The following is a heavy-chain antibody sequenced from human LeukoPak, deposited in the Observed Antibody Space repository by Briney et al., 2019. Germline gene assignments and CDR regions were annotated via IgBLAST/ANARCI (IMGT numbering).Heavy chain of an antibody. CDR3: ARDTVAAKWAFDI. J-gene: IGHJ3*02. Sequence: GGSLRLSCAASGFTFSSYSMNWVRQAPGKGLEWVSYISSSSSTIYYADSVKGRFTISRDNAKNSLYLQMNSLRAEDTAVYYCARDTVAAKWAFDIWGQGTMVTVSS. CDR2: ISSSSSTI. V-gene: IGHV3-48*01. D-gene: IGHD6-19*01. CDR1: GFTFSSYS.